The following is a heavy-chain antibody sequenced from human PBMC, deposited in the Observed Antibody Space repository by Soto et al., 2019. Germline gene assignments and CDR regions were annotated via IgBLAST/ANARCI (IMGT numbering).Heavy chain of an antibody. CDR1: GGSFSGYQ. CDR3: ARGWRFDP. J-gene: IGHJ5*02. V-gene: IGHV4-34*01. CDR2: INHSGTT. Sequence: SETLSLTCAVRGGSFSGYQWNWVRQTPGKGLEWIGEINHSGTTNYNASLKSQISMSVDTSKKEFSLKLTSVTAADTAVYYCARGWRFDPWGQGTLVTVS. D-gene: IGHD3-3*01.